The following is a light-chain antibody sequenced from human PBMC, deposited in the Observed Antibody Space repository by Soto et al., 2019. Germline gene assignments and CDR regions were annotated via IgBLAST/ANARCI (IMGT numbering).Light chain of an antibody. CDR1: QTVSSN. Sequence: EIVMTQSPVTLSVSLGERATLSCRASQTVSSNLAWYQQKPGQPPRLLIYGASTRATDIPARFSGSGSGTEFTLTISSLQSEDFAVYYCQQYNDWPPLPFGGGTKVELK. CDR2: GAS. CDR3: QQYNDWPPLP. V-gene: IGKV3-15*01. J-gene: IGKJ4*01.